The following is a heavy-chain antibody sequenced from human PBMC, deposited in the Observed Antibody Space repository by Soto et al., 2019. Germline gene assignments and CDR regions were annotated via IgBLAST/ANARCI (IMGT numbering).Heavy chain of an antibody. V-gene: IGHV1-2*04. J-gene: IGHJ6*02. CDR3: ARKRHMVRGLYYGMDV. CDR1: GYTFTGYY. Sequence: ASVKVSCKASGYTFTGYYMHWVRQAPGQGLEWMGWINPNSGGTNYAQKFQGWVTMTRDTSISTAYMELSRLRSDDTAVYYCARKRHMVRGLYYGMDVWGQGTTVTVSS. CDR2: INPNSGGT. D-gene: IGHD3-10*01.